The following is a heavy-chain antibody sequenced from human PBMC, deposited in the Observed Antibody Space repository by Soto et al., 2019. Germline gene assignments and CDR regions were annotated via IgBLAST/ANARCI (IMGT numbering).Heavy chain of an antibody. D-gene: IGHD4-17*01. CDR1: GGTFSSYT. CDR3: ARLYGDYAWFDP. J-gene: IGHJ5*02. CDR2: IIPILGIA. V-gene: IGHV1-69*02. Sequence: QVQLVQSGAEVKKPGSSVKVSCKASGGTFSSYTISWVRQAPGQGLEWIGRIIPILGIANYAQKFQGRVTITADKSTSTAYMELSSLRSDDTAVYYCARLYGDYAWFDPWGQGTLVTVSS.